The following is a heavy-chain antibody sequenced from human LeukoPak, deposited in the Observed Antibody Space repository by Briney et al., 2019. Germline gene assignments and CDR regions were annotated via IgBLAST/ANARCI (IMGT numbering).Heavy chain of an antibody. CDR2: INHSGST. D-gene: IGHD3-22*01. Sequence: SETLSLTCAVYGGSFSGYYWSWIRQPPGKGLEWIGEINHSGSTNYNPSLKGRVTISVDTSKNQFSLKLSSVTAADTAVYYCAGLVGRYSSGLYYYYFDYWGQGTLVTVSS. CDR3: AGLVGRYSSGLYYYYFDY. V-gene: IGHV4-34*01. CDR1: GGSFSGYY. J-gene: IGHJ4*02.